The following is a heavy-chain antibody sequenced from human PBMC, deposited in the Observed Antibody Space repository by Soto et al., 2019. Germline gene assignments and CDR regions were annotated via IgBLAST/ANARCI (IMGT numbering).Heavy chain of an antibody. CDR2: MNPNSGNT. Sequence: QVQLVQSGAEVKKPGASVKVSCKASGYTFTSYDINWVRQATGQGLEWMGWMNPNSGNTGYAQKFQGRVTMTRNTSIITAYMELSSLRSEDTAVYYCARGVGTYYDILTGLTFDYWGQGTLVTVSS. CDR3: ARGVGTYYDILTGLTFDY. J-gene: IGHJ4*02. V-gene: IGHV1-8*01. D-gene: IGHD3-9*01. CDR1: GYTFTSYD.